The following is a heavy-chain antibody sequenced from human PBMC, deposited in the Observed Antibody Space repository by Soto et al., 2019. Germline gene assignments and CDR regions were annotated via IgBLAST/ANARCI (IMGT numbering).Heavy chain of an antibody. CDR2: ISTSDTII. V-gene: IGHV3-11*01. D-gene: IGHD3-22*01. CDR3: ARDRGYYDSSGYFDY. CDR1: GFTFSDYY. J-gene: IGHJ4*02. Sequence: GGSLRLSCEASGFTFSDYYMSWIRQAPGKGLEWVSYISTSDTIIYSADSVKGRFTISRDNAKNSLYLQMNSLRAKDTAVYYCARDRGYYDSSGYFDYWGQGTLVTVSS.